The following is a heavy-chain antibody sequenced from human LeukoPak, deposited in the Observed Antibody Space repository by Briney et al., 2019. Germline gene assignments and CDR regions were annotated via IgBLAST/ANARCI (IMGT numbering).Heavy chain of an antibody. CDR2: MNPNSGNT. D-gene: IGHD5-18*01. CDR3: ARAGLGGYSYGYPGYMDV. CDR1: GGTFSSYA. J-gene: IGHJ6*03. Sequence: ASVKVSCKASGGTFSSYAISWVRQATGQGLEWMGWMNPNSGNTGYAQKFQGRVTMTRNTSISTAYMELSSLRSEDTAVYYCARAGLGGYSYGYPGYMDVWGKGTTVTVSS. V-gene: IGHV1-8*02.